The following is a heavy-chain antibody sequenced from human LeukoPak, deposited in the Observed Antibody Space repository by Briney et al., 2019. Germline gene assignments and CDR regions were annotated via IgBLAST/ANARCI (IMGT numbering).Heavy chain of an antibody. V-gene: IGHV3-23*01. J-gene: IGHJ4*02. CDR1: GFTFSSYA. D-gene: IGHD6-19*01. Sequence: GSLRLSCAASGFTFSSYAMSWARQAPGKGLEWVSAISGSGGSTYYADSAKGRFTISRDNSKNTLYLQMNSLRAEDTAVYYCASLSVAGRNFDYWGQGTLVTVSS. CDR3: ASLSVAGRNFDY. CDR2: ISGSGGST.